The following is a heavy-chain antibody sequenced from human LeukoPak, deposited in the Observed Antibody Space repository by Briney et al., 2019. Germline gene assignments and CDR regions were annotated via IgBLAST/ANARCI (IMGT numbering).Heavy chain of an antibody. V-gene: IGHV4-59*01. J-gene: IGHJ4*02. Sequence: SETLSLTCTVSGGSISSYYWSWIRQPPGKGLEWIGYIYYSGSTNYNPSLKSRVTISVDTSKNQFFLKLSSVTAADTAVYYCARAVAGTGFDYWGQGTLVTVSS. CDR3: ARAVAGTGFDY. CDR2: IYYSGST. CDR1: GGSISSYY. D-gene: IGHD6-19*01.